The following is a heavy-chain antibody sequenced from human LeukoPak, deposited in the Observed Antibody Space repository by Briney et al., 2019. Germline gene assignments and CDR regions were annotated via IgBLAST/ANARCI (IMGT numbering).Heavy chain of an antibody. D-gene: IGHD3-10*01. J-gene: IGHJ6*03. Sequence: SETLSLTCTVPGGSISSGSYYWSWIRQPAGKGLEWIGRIYTSGSTNYNPSLKSRVTISVDTSKSQFSLKLSSVTAADTAVYYCARDANYYGSGSYPFPLYYYYYYMDVWGKGTTVTISS. V-gene: IGHV4-61*02. CDR3: ARDANYYGSGSYPFPLYYYYYYMDV. CDR1: GGSISSGSYY. CDR2: IYTSGST.